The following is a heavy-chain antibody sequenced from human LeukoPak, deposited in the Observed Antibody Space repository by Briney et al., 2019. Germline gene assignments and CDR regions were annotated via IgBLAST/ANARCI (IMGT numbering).Heavy chain of an antibody. V-gene: IGHV5-51*01. Sequence: GESLKISCKGSGYRFTSYWIGWVRQMPGKGLEWMGIIYPGDSDTRYSPSFQGQVTISADKSISTAYLQWSGLKASDTAMYYCATTIYYDSSGYHKYYFDYWGQGTLVTVSS. D-gene: IGHD3-22*01. CDR3: ATTIYYDSSGYHKYYFDY. CDR1: GYRFTSYW. CDR2: IYPGDSDT. J-gene: IGHJ4*02.